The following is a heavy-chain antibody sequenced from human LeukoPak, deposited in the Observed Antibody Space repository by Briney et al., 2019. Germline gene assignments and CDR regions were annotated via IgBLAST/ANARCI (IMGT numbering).Heavy chain of an antibody. CDR3: ARVFKGSGWYGEIDY. V-gene: IGHV1-2*06. J-gene: IGHJ4*02. CDR1: GYTFTGYY. D-gene: IGHD6-19*01. CDR2: INPNSGGT. Sequence: ASVKVSCKASGYTFTGYYMHWVRQAPGQGLEWMGRINPNSGGTNYAQKFQGRVTMTRDTSISTDYMELSRLRSDDTAVYYCARVFKGSGWYGEIDYWGQGTLVTVSS.